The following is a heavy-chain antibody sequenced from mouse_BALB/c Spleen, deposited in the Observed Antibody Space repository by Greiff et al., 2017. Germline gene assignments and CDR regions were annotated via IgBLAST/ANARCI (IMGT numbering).Heavy chain of an antibody. V-gene: IGHV14-4*02. CDR1: GFNIKDYY. CDR2: IDPENGDT. D-gene: IGHD1-2*01. J-gene: IGHJ4*01. Sequence: EVQLQQSGAELVRSGASVKLSCTASGFNIKDYYMHWVKQRPEQGLEWIGWIDPENGDTEYAPKFQGKATMTADTSSNTAYLQLSSLTSEDTAVYYCNGYGPMDYWGQGTSVTVSS. CDR3: NGYGPMDY.